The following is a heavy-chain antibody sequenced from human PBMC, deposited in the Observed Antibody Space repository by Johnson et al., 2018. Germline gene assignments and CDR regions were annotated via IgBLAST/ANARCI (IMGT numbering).Heavy chain of an antibody. CDR3: ARVTTEYFQH. J-gene: IGHJ1*01. D-gene: IGHD4-11*01. Sequence: QVQLVQSGGGVVQXLRSLRLSCAASGFTFSSYAMHWVPQAPGKWLEWVAVTSDDGSNTYSADCVKGRFTISRDKSKNTLYLQMNSLRAEDTAVYYCARVTTEYFQHWGQGTLVTVSS. CDR1: GFTFSSYA. CDR2: TSDDGSNT. V-gene: IGHV3-30-3*01.